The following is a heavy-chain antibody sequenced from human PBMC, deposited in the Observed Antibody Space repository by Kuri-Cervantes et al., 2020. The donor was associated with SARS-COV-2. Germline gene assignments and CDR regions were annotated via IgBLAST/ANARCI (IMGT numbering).Heavy chain of an antibody. CDR1: GFTFSSYS. J-gene: IGHJ3*02. Sequence: GGSLRLSCAASGFTFSSYSMNWVRQAPGKGLEWVSSISSSSSYIYYADSVKGRFTISRDNAKNSLYLQMNSLRAEDTAVYYCARGINWNYGIHAFDIWGQGTMVTVSS. CDR3: ARGINWNYGIHAFDI. D-gene: IGHD1-7*01. V-gene: IGHV3-21*01. CDR2: ISSSSSYI.